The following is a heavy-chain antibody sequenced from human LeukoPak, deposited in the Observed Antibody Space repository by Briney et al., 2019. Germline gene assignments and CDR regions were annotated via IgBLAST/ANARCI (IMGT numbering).Heavy chain of an antibody. Sequence: SETLSLTCSVSGGSISSTSNYWGWIRQAPGKGLEWIGSMYYSGNTYYSPSLKSRVTISVDTSKSQFSLKLDSVTAADTAVYYCARSDGSGSYPAHLFAYWGQGTLVTVSS. D-gene: IGHD3-10*01. CDR2: MYYSGNT. CDR1: GGSISSTSNY. V-gene: IGHV4-39*01. CDR3: ARSDGSGSYPAHLFAY. J-gene: IGHJ4*02.